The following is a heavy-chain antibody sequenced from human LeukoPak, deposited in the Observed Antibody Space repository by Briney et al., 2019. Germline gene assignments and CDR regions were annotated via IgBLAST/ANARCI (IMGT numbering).Heavy chain of an antibody. CDR2: IYRTGIT. CDR1: GYSISSGCW. CDR3: ARLNRDGYEVDY. D-gene: IGHD5-24*01. V-gene: IGHV4-28*01. Sequence: SDTLSLTCAVSGYSISSGCWWGWIRQPPGKGLEWIGYIYRTGITYYSPSLKSRVTMSVDTARNQFSLKVRSVTAVDTAFYYCARLNRDGYEVDYWGQGTLVTVSS. J-gene: IGHJ4*02.